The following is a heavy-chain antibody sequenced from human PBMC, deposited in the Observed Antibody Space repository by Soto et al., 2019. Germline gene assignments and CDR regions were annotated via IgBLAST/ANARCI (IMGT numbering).Heavy chain of an antibody. V-gene: IGHV4-59*08. J-gene: IGHJ4*02. CDR1: GGSISSYY. CDR3: ARHQRVYDIFSGYTGATYFYN. CDR2: IYYSGST. Sequence: PSETLSLTCTVSGGSISSYYWSWIRQPPGKGLEWIGYIYYSGSTNYNPSLKSRVTISVDTSKNQFSLKLSSVTAADTAVYYCARHQRVYDIFSGYTGATYFYNWGQETLLTVSS. D-gene: IGHD3-9*01.